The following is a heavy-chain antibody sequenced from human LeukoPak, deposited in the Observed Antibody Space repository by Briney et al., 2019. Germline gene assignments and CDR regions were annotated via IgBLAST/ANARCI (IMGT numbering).Heavy chain of an antibody. CDR3: ARAPGSLRPSGAFDI. Sequence: GASVKVSCKASGYTFTSYGISWVRQAPGQGLEWMGWINPNSGGTNYAQKFQGRVTMTRDTSISTAYMELSRLRSDDTAVYYCARAPGSLRPSGAFDIWGQGTMVTVSS. CDR1: GYTFTSYG. CDR2: INPNSGGT. D-gene: IGHD1-26*01. J-gene: IGHJ3*02. V-gene: IGHV1-2*02.